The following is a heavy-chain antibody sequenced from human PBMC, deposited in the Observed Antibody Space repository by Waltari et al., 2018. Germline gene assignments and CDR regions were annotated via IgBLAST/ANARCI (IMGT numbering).Heavy chain of an antibody. V-gene: IGHV4-39*01. CDR3: ARSGYYDSSGYYWWFDP. CDR2: IYYIGSP. J-gene: IGHJ5*02. D-gene: IGHD3-22*01. CDR1: GGSISSSNYY. Sequence: QLQLQESGPGLVKPSETLSLTCTVSGGSISSSNYYWGWIRQPPGKGLEWSGSIYYIGSPYYHPSLKCRVTISVDTSKNQFYLNLNSVTAAYTAVHYCARSGYYDSSGYYWWFDPWGQGTLVTVSS.